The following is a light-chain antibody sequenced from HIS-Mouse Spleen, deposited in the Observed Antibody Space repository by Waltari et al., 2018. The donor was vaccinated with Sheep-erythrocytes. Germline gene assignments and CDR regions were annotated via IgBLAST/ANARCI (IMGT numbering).Light chain of an antibody. CDR3: QQYDNLPLT. J-gene: IGKJ4*01. CDR2: DAS. Sequence: IQMTQSLSSLSASVGDRVTITCRSSQGIRNDLGWYQQKPGKAPKLLLYDASNLETGVPSRFSGSGSGTDFTFTISSLQPEDIATYYCQQYDNLPLTFGGGTKVEIK. CDR1: QGIRND. V-gene: IGKV1-33*01.